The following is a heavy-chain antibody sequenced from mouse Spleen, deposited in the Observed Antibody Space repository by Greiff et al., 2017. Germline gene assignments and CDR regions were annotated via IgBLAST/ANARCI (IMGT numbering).Heavy chain of an antibody. J-gene: IGHJ2*01. Sequence: EVQVVESGEGLVKPGGSLKLSCAASGFTFSSYAMSWVRQTPEKRLEWVAYISSGGDYIYYADTVKGRFTISRDNARNTLYLQMSSLKSEDTAMYYCTREGLYYGSSLYYFDYWGQGTTLTVSS. CDR3: TREGLYYGSSLYYFDY. CDR2: ISSGGDYI. CDR1: GFTFSSYA. V-gene: IGHV5-9-1*02. D-gene: IGHD1-1*01.